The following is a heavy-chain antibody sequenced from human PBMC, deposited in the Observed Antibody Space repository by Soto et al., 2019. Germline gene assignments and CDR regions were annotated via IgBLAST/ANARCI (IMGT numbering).Heavy chain of an antibody. CDR3: AKGQCTGVKCYSDDMAV. CDR1: GFSFGDYA. V-gene: IGHV3-9*01. CDR2: IFCNSGTI. Sequence: DVQLVESGGGLVQPGRSLRLSCEVSGFSFGDYAMHWVRQAPGKGLEWVSGIFCNSGTIAYADSVKGRFTISRDNAKKSLYLQMNSLRPEDTALYYCAKGQCTGVKCYSDDMAVWCKGTTVTVSS. J-gene: IGHJ6*03. D-gene: IGHD2-8*02.